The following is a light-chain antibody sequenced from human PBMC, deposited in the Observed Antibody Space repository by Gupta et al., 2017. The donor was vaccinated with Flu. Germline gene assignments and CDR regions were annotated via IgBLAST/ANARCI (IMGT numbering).Light chain of an antibody. V-gene: IGKV1-5*03. CDR3: QQDINSSYI. CDR1: QSISGW. Sequence: DIQMTQSPSTLSASVGDRVTITCRASQSISGWLAWYQQKPGKGPKLLIYKASSVDSGVPSRFSGSGSGTXFTLSIXSLQPDDFANYYCQQDINSSYIFGXGTKVEIK. CDR2: KAS. J-gene: IGKJ2*01.